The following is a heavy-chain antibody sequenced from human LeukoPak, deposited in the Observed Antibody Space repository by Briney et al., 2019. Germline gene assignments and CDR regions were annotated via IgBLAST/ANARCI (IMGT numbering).Heavy chain of an antibody. CDR1: GGSISSYY. D-gene: IGHD3-10*01. CDR3: ARGQPATGIFDH. CDR2: IYSSGST. V-gene: IGHV4-59*01. Sequence: PSETLSLTCTVSGGSISSYYWNWIRQPPGKGLEWIGHIYSSGSTKYNPSLKSRVTISVDTPKNQFSLKLISVTAADTAVYYCARGQPATGIFDHWGQGTLVTVSS. J-gene: IGHJ4*02.